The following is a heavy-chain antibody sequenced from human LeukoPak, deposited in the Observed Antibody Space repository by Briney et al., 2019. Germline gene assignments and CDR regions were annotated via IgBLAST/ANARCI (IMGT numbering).Heavy chain of an antibody. CDR1: GYTFTSYD. Sequence: GASVKVSCKASGYTFTSYDINWVRQATGQGLEWMGWMNPNSGNTGYAQKFQGRVTMTRNTSISTAYMELSSLRSEDTAVYYCARLYGDYVGINFDSWAQGTLVTVSS. CDR2: MNPNSGNT. D-gene: IGHD4-17*01. J-gene: IGHJ4*02. V-gene: IGHV1-8*01. CDR3: ARLYGDYVGINFDS.